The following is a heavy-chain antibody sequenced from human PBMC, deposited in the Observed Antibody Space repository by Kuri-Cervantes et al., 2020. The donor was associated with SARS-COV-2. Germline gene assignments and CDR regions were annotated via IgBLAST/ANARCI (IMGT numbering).Heavy chain of an antibody. Sequence: GGSLRLSCAASGFTFDDYAMHWVRQAPGKGLEWVSGISWNSGSIGYADSVKGRFTISRDNAKNSLYLQMNSLRDEDTAVYYCASFSVTGDYWGQGTLVTVSS. J-gene: IGHJ4*02. V-gene: IGHV3-9*01. CDR3: ASFSVTGDY. CDR1: GFTFDDYA. D-gene: IGHD4-11*01. CDR2: ISWNSGSI.